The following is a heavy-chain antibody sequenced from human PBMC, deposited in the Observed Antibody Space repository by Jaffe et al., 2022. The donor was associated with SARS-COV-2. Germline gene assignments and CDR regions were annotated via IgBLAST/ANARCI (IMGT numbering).Heavy chain of an antibody. CDR2: ISGSGGST. D-gene: IGHD1-7*01. V-gene: IGHV3-23*01. CDR3: AKHPITGTTGGDNWFDP. CDR1: GFTFSSYA. Sequence: EVQLLESGGGLVQPGGSLRLSCAASGFTFSSYAMSWVRQAPGKGLEWVSAISGSGGSTYYADSVKGRFTISRDNSKNTLYLQMNSLRAEDTAVYYCAKHPITGTTGGDNWFDPWGQGTLVTVSS. J-gene: IGHJ5*02.